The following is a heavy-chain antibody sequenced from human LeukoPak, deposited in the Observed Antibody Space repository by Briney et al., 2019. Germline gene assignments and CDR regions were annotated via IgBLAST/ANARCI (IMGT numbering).Heavy chain of an antibody. CDR2: IRSRVDGGTS. D-gene: IGHD3/OR15-3a*01. CDR1: GFTIDKAW. V-gene: IGHV3-15*01. CDR3: PPLSGVWTGSPVP. Sequence: PGGSLRLSCVASGFTIDKAWMTWVRQVPGKGLEWVGRIRSRVDGGTSDYAAPVKGRFTISRDDSKNTMYLQMDSLKTEDTAIYFCPPLSGVWTGSPVPLGQGTLVTVSS. J-gene: IGHJ5*02.